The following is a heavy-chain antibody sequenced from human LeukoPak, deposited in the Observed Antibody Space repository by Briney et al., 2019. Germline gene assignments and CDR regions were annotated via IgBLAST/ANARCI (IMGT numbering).Heavy chain of an antibody. CDR1: GGSISSSSYY. Sequence: PSETLSLTCTVSGGSISSSSYYWSWIRQPPGKGLEWIGEINHSGSTNYNPSLKSRVTISVDTSKNQFSLKLSSVTAADTAVYYCASCGGDCYDEYDYWGQGTLVTVSS. D-gene: IGHD2-21*02. V-gene: IGHV4-39*07. J-gene: IGHJ4*02. CDR3: ASCGGDCYDEYDY. CDR2: INHSGST.